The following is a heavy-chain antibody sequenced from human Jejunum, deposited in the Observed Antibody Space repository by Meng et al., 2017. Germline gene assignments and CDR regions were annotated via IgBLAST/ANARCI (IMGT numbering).Heavy chain of an antibody. CDR1: GGSISSRSYY. J-gene: IGHJ5*02. V-gene: IGHV4-39*01. CDR3: ARASYSYDSWFDP. Sequence: QLQLQESGPGLVKPSETLSLSCTVSGGSISSRSYYWVWIRQSPGKGLKWIGQIYYNGKSYYNPSLKSRVTMSVDTSRSQFSLNLNTVTAADTAVYYCARASYSYDSWFDPWGQGTLVTVSS. CDR2: IYYNGKS. D-gene: IGHD5-18*01.